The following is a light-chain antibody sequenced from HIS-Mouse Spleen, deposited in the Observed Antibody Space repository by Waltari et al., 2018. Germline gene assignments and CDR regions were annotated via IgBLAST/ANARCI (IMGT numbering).Light chain of an antibody. CDR3: QQYGSSPLLT. CDR1: QGISSY. V-gene: IGKV1-9*01. J-gene: IGKJ4*01. Sequence: DIQLTQSPSFLSASVGDRVTITCRASQGISSYLAWYQQEPGKARKLLSYAASTLESGVPSRFSGSGSGKEFTLTIRRLQPDDFEVDYCQQYGSSPLLTFGGGTKVEIK. CDR2: AAS.